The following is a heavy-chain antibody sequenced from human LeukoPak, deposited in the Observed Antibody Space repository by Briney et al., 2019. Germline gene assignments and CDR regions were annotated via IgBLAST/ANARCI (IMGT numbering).Heavy chain of an antibody. CDR2: ITTSGDIT. Sequence: GGSRRLSCAASGFTFSSYGMTWVRQAPGKGLEWVSGITTSGDITYYADSVKGRFTVSRDNSKNTLYLRMNSLRAEDTAVYYCARPPSITLMVVSSWGQGTLVTVSS. D-gene: IGHD3-22*01. CDR3: ARPPSITLMVVSS. J-gene: IGHJ5*02. CDR1: GFTFSSYG. V-gene: IGHV3-23*01.